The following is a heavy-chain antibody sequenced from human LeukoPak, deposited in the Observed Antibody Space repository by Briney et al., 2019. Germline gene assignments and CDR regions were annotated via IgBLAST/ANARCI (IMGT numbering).Heavy chain of an antibody. Sequence: ASVKVSCKASGGTFSSYAISWVRQAPGQGLEWMGWINPNSGGTNYAQKFQGRVTMTRDTSISTAYMELSRLRSDDTAVYYCARDRLADCSSTSCYPPRYYYYYYMDVWGKGTTVTVSS. CDR2: INPNSGGT. V-gene: IGHV1-2*02. D-gene: IGHD2-2*01. CDR1: GGTFSSYA. CDR3: ARDRLADCSSTSCYPPRYYYYYYMDV. J-gene: IGHJ6*03.